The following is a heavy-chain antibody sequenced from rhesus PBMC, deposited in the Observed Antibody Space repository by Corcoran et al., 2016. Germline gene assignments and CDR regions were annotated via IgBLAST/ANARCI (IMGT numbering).Heavy chain of an antibody. CDR3: ARSAPWSYYPLDY. D-gene: IGHD3-16*01. Sequence: QVQLQESGPGQVKPSATLALTCAVSGYAISSGYSWRWCHRPPGRGLEWIGSITYSGSTSYNPSLKSRVTISRDTSKNQFSLKLSSGTAADTAVYYCARSAPWSYYPLDYWGQGVLVTVSS. V-gene: IGHV4-122*02. CDR2: ITYSGST. CDR1: GYAISSGYS. J-gene: IGHJ4*01.